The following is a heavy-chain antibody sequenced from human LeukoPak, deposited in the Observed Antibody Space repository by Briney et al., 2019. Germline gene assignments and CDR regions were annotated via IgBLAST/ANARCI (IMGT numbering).Heavy chain of an antibody. D-gene: IGHD2-2*01. CDR1: GFTFSSYA. CDR3: AKDMTCSSTSCYWFRPFDY. J-gene: IGHJ4*02. Sequence: GGSLRLSCAASGFTFSSYAMSWVRQAPGKGLEWVSAISGSGGSTYYADSVKGRFTTSRDNSKNTLYLQMNSLRAEDTAVYYCAKDMTCSSTSCYWFRPFDYWGQGTLVTVSS. V-gene: IGHV3-23*01. CDR2: ISGSGGST.